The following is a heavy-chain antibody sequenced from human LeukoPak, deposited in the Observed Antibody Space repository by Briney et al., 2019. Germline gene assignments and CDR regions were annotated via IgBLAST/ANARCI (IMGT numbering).Heavy chain of an antibody. CDR3: AGSYYYYSSGAYFDY. CDR2: INHSGST. D-gene: IGHD3-22*01. J-gene: IGHJ4*02. Sequence: SETLSLTCAVYGGSFSGYYWSWIRQPPGEGMEWIGEINHSGSTNYNPSLKSRVTISVDTSKNQFSLKLSSVTAADTAVYYCAGSYYYYSSGAYFDYWGQGTLVTVSS. V-gene: IGHV4-34*01. CDR1: GGSFSGYY.